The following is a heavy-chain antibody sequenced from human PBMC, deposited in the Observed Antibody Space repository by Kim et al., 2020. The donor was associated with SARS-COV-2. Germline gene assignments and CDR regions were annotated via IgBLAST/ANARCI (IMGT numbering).Heavy chain of an antibody. V-gene: IGHV3-7*05. CDR1: GFTSTSHW. Sequence: GGSLRLSCAASGFTSTSHWMNWVRQTPGKGLEWVANIKHDGSEKKYVDSVKGRFTISRDSAKNSMYLQMNSLRAEDTAVYYCARGSGWLIEHWGQGTLVTAS. CDR3: ARGSGWLIEH. CDR2: IKHDGSEK. J-gene: IGHJ1*01. D-gene: IGHD6-19*01.